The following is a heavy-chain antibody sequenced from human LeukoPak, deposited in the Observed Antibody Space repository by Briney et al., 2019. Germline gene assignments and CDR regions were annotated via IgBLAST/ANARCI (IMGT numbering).Heavy chain of an antibody. CDR3: ARAGNGDRGWYYYYGMDV. D-gene: IGHD4-17*01. CDR2: ISAYNGNT. CDR1: GYTFTSYG. Sequence: ASVKVSCKASGYTFTSYGISWVRQAPGQGLEWMGWISAYNGNTNYAQKLQGRVTMTTDTSTSTAYMELRSLRSDDTAVYYCARAGNGDRGWYYYYGMDVWGQGTTVTVSS. V-gene: IGHV1-18*01. J-gene: IGHJ6*02.